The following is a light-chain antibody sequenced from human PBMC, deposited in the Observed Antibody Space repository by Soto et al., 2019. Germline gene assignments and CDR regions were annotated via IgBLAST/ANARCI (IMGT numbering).Light chain of an antibody. CDR2: DVS. J-gene: IGLJ1*01. CDR1: SSDVGGYNF. V-gene: IGLV2-14*03. CDR3: SSYATSILEV. Sequence: QSVVTQPASVSGSPGHSITISCTGPSSDVGGYNFVSWYQQHPGKAPKLMIYDVSNRPSGVSDRFSGSKSGNTASLTIFGLQAEDEADYYCSSYATSILEVFRTGNKVTVL.